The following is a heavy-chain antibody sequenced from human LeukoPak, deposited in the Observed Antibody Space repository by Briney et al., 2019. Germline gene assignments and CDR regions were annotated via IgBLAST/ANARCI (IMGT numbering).Heavy chain of an antibody. Sequence: PSETLSLTCTVSGGSISSGNYYWGWIRQPPGKGLEWMGSIYYSGNTYYNPSLKSRITISADTSKNQFSLNLSSVTAADTAVFYCARVYYYDSSGYRGYYFDYWGQGTLVTVSS. V-gene: IGHV4-39*01. CDR1: GGSISSGNYY. D-gene: IGHD3-22*01. CDR3: ARVYYYDSSGYRGYYFDY. J-gene: IGHJ4*02. CDR2: IYYSGNT.